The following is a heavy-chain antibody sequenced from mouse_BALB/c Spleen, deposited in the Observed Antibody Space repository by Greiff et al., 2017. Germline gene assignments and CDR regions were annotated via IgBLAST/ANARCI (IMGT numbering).Heavy chain of an antibody. J-gene: IGHJ4*01. CDR1: GFTFTDYY. D-gene: IGHD3-1*01. CDR3: ARDGPRPYAMDY. CDR2: IRNKANGYTT. Sequence: EVQLVESGGGLVQPGGSLRLSCATSGFTFTDYYMSWVRQPPGKALEWLGFIRNKANGYTTEYSASVKGRFTISRDNSQSILYLQMNTLRAEDSATYYCARDGPRPYAMDYWGQGTSVTVSS. V-gene: IGHV7-3*02.